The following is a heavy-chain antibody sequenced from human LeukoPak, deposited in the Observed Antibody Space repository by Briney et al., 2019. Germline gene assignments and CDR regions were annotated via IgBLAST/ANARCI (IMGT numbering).Heavy chain of an antibody. Sequence: SETLSLTCTVSGGSISSYYWSWIRQPPGKGLEWIGYIYYSGSTNYNPSLKSRVTISVDTSKNQFSLKLSSVTAADTAVYYCARGDEYSSGWYAGAFDIWGQGTMATVSS. V-gene: IGHV4-59*01. CDR3: ARGDEYSSGWYAGAFDI. CDR1: GGSISSYY. J-gene: IGHJ3*02. D-gene: IGHD6-19*01. CDR2: IYYSGST.